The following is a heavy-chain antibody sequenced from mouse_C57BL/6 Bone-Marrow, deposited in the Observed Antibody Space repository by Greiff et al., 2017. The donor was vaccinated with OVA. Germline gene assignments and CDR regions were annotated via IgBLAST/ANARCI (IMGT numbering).Heavy chain of an antibody. Sequence: QVQLQQSGPELVKPGASVKISCKASGYAFSSSWMNWVKQRPGKGLEWIGRIYPGDGDTNYNGKFKGKATLTADKSSSTAYMQLSSLTSEDSAVYFCVAYFRKWFAYWGQGTLVTVSA. CDR3: VAYFRKWFAY. CDR2: IYPGDGDT. V-gene: IGHV1-82*01. J-gene: IGHJ3*01. D-gene: IGHD2-14*01. CDR1: GYAFSSSW.